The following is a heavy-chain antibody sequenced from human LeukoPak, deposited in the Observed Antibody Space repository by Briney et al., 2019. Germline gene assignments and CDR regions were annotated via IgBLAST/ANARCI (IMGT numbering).Heavy chain of an antibody. D-gene: IGHD3-22*01. V-gene: IGHV3-21*04. CDR2: IIIRSSYI. CDR3: AKALPSHGLYSSGYLYSYDH. J-gene: IGHJ4*02. Sequence: GGSLRLSCAASEFTFTSYSMNWVRQAPGKGLEWVSSIIIRSSYIYYADSVKGRFTISGDNAKNTLYLQMNSLRDEDTAVYFCAKALPSHGLYSSGYLYSYDHWGQPALVTVSS. CDR1: EFTFTSYS.